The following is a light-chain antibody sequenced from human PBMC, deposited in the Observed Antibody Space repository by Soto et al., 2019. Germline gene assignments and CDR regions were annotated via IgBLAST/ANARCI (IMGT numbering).Light chain of an antibody. CDR2: DVS. CDR1: SSDVGGYNY. J-gene: IGLJ1*01. V-gene: IGLV2-14*01. CDR3: SSYTTSNTRQIV. Sequence: QSVLTQPASVSGSPGQSITISCTGTSSDVGGYNYVSWYQQHPGKAPKFMIYDVSNRPSGVSNRFSGSMSGNTPSLTISGLQAEDEADYYCSSYTTSNTRQIVFGTGTKVTVL.